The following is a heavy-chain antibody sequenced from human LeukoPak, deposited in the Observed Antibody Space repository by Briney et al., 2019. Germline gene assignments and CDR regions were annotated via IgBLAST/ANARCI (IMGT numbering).Heavy chain of an antibody. Sequence: GGSLRLSCAASGFTFSSYWMGWVRQAPGKGLEWVANIKQDGSEKYYVDSVKGRFTISRDNAKNSLYLQMNSLRAEDTAVYYCARDPSGYSSGPSPDYFDYWGQGTLVTVSS. CDR2: IKQDGSEK. CDR1: GFTFSSYW. J-gene: IGHJ4*02. V-gene: IGHV3-7*01. D-gene: IGHD6-19*01. CDR3: ARDPSGYSSGPSPDYFDY.